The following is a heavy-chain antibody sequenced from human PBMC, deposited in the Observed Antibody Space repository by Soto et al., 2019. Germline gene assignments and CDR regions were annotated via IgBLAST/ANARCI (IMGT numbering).Heavy chain of an antibody. D-gene: IGHD3-3*01. CDR3: AKGLRFLEWLLTYVMDF. J-gene: IGHJ6*02. V-gene: IGHV3-30*18. CDR1: GFTFSSYG. CDR2: ISYDGSNK. Sequence: GGSLRLSCAASGFTFSSYGMHWVRQAPGKGLEWVAVISYDGSNKYYADSVKGRFTISRDNSKNTLYLQMNSLRAEDTVVYFCAKGLRFLEWLLTYVMDFWGQGTTVTVSS.